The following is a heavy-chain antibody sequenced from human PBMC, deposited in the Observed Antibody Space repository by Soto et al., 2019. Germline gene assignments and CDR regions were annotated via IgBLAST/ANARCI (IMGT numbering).Heavy chain of an antibody. CDR1: GFTLSDHS. CDR3: AREVVTTKWYFDN. V-gene: IGHV3-30-3*01. Sequence: GGSLRLSCVTSGFTLSDHSMHWFRQAPGKGLEWVTVISSIGHIQMYADSVKGRFTISRDNSKNTLYLQMNNVRPEDTALYYCAREVVTTKWYFDNWGQGLLVTVSS. D-gene: IGHD2-21*02. CDR2: ISSIGHIQ. J-gene: IGHJ4*02.